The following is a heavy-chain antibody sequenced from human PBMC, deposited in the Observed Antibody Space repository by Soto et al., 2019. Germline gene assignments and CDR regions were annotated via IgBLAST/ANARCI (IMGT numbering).Heavy chain of an antibody. CDR2: IDPSDSYT. CDR3: ARHLYNYYYYSIYV. D-gene: IGHD2-2*02. CDR1: GYSFTSYW. V-gene: IGHV5-10-1*01. Sequence: GESLKISCKGCGYSFTSYWIRWERQMPGKGLEWMGRIDPSDSYTNYSPSFQGHVTISADKSISTAYLQWSSLKASDTAMYYCARHLYNYYYYSIYVYDQQTTFTV. J-gene: IGHJ6*02.